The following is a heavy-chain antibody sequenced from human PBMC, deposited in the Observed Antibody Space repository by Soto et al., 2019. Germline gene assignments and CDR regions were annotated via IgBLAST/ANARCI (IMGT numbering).Heavy chain of an antibody. D-gene: IGHD5-12*01. V-gene: IGHV3-21*01. Sequence: SCAASGFTFSSYSMNWVRQAPGKGLEWVSSISSSSSYIYYADSVKGRFTISRDNAKNSLYLQMNSPRAEDTAVYYCAREVRGRRDGYNYGGGFDYWGQGTLVTVSS. CDR2: ISSSSSYI. J-gene: IGHJ4*02. CDR1: GFTFSSYS. CDR3: AREVRGRRDGYNYGGGFDY.